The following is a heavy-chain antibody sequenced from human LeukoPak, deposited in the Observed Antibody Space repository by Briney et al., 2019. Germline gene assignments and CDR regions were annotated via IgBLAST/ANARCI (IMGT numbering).Heavy chain of an antibody. CDR3: ARDLSSGWSLDH. D-gene: IGHD6-19*01. CDR1: EFTFSSYS. V-gene: IGHV3-21*01. J-gene: IGHJ4*02. CDR2: ITSSSSYI. Sequence: PGGSRRLSCAASEFTFSSYSMNWFRKAPGKGLKWVSSITSSSSYIYYADSVKGRFTISRDNAKNSLYLQMNGLRAEDTAVYYCARDLSSGWSLDHWGQGTLVTVSS.